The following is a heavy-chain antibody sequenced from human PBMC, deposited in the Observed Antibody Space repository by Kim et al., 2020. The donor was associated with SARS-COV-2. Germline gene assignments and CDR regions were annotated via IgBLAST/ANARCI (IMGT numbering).Heavy chain of an antibody. Sequence: SETLSLTCAVYGGSFSGYYWSWIRQPPGKGLEWIGEINHSGSTNYNPSLKSRVTISVDTSKNQFSLKLSSVTAADTAVYYCARGTGDGSGATWWSYWGQG. J-gene: IGHJ4*02. CDR2: INHSGST. CDR1: GGSFSGYY. CDR3: ARGTGDGSGATWWSY. V-gene: IGHV4-34*01. D-gene: IGHD3-10*01.